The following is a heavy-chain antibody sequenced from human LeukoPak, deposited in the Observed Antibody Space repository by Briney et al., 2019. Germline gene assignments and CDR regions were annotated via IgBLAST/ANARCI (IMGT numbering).Heavy chain of an antibody. J-gene: IGHJ5*02. V-gene: IGHV1-46*01. CDR2: INPSGGST. CDR3: ARDGSIAAPSGWFDP. Sequence: GASVKVSCKASGYTFTSYYMHWVRQAPGQGLEWMGIINPSGGSTSYAQKFQVRVTMTRDTSTSTVYMELSSLRSEDTAVYYCARDGSIAAPSGWFDPWGQGTLVTVSS. D-gene: IGHD6-6*01. CDR1: GYTFTSYY.